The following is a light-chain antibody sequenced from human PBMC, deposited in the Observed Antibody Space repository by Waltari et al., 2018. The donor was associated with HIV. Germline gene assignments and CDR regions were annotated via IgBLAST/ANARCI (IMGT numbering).Light chain of an antibody. J-gene: IGLJ1*01. Sequence: QSALTQPASVSGSPGASITISCAGDSDIGNYVSWYQLHPGEVPQMVIFDVNKRPSGVSHRFSGSNSGNTASLTISGLQADDEADYFCLSYTTTATLVFGTGTKVTVL. CDR3: LSYTTTATLV. CDR1: SDIGNY. V-gene: IGLV2-14*01. CDR2: DVN.